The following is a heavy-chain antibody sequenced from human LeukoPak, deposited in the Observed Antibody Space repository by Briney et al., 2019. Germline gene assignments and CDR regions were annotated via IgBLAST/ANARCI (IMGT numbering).Heavy chain of an antibody. CDR2: IYTSGST. V-gene: IGHV4-4*07. CDR3: ARDGDDILTGYLDY. D-gene: IGHD3-9*01. Sequence: SETLSLTCTVSGGSISSYYWSWIRQPAGKGLEWIGRIYTSGSTTYNPSLKSRVTMSVDTSKNQFSLKLNSVTAADTAVYYCARDGDDILTGYLDYWGQGTLVTVSS. J-gene: IGHJ4*02. CDR1: GGSISSYY.